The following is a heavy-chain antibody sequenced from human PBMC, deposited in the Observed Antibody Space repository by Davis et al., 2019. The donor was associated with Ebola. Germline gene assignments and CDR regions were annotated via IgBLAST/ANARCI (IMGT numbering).Heavy chain of an antibody. V-gene: IGHV3-48*01. CDR1: GFTFSTST. CDR2: ISSRSTTI. J-gene: IGHJ4*02. CDR3: ARHPGELLFHFDY. D-gene: IGHD1-26*01. Sequence: PGGSLRLSCAASGFTFSTSTMNWVRQAPGKGLEWISYISSRSTTIYYADSVKGRFTISRDNSKNTLYLQMNSLRAEDTAVYYCARHPGELLFHFDYWGQGTLVTVSS.